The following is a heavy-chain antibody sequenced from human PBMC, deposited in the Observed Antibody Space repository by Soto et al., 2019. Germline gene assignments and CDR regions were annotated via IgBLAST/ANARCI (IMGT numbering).Heavy chain of an antibody. CDR2: IWYDGSNK. CDR3: ARDSTPEYDFWSGYSPGDY. D-gene: IGHD3-3*01. V-gene: IGHV3-33*01. J-gene: IGHJ4*02. CDR1: GFTFSSYG. Sequence: PGGSLRLSCAASGFTFSSYGMHWVRQAPGKGLEWVAVIWYDGSNKYYADSVKGRFTISRDNSKNTLYLQMNSLRAEDTAVYYCARDSTPEYDFWSGYSPGDYWGQGTLVTVSS.